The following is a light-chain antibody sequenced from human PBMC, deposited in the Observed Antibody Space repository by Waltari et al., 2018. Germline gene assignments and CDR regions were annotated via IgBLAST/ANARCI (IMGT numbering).Light chain of an antibody. CDR3: QQSHSTPYT. J-gene: IGKJ2*01. Sequence: PNLLVYSASISLSGVSSRFAGSGFGTDFTLTIISLQPEDFGTYYCQQSHSTPYTFGQGTKVEI. V-gene: IGKV1-39*01. CDR2: SAS.